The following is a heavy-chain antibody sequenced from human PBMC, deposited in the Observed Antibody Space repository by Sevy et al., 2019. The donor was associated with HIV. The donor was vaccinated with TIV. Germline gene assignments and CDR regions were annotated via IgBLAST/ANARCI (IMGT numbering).Heavy chain of an antibody. CDR2: ISSSGSTI. CDR1: GFNFSDYY. D-gene: IGHD5-12*01. V-gene: IGHV3-11*01. CDR3: ARGGEMATIRLRAFDI. Sequence: GGSLRLSCAASGFNFSDYYMSWIRQAPGKGLEWVSYISSSGSTIYYADSVKGRFTISRDNAKNSLYLQMNSLRAEDTAVYYCARGGEMATIRLRAFDIWGQGTMVTVSS. J-gene: IGHJ3*02.